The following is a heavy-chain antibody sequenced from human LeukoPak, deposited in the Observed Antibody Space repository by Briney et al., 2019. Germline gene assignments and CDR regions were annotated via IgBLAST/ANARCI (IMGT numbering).Heavy chain of an antibody. J-gene: IGHJ4*02. V-gene: IGHV3-33*06. Sequence: GGSLRLSCAASGFTFSSYTMSWVRQAPGKGLEWVAVIWYDGSNKYYADSVKGRFTISRDNSKNTLYLQMNSLRAEDTAVYYCAKDLFLAATTLDYWGQGTLVTVSS. CDR1: GFTFSSYT. D-gene: IGHD5-12*01. CDR3: AKDLFLAATTLDY. CDR2: IWYDGSNK.